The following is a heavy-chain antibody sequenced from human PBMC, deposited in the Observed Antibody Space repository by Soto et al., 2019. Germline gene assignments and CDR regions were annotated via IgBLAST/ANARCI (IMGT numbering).Heavy chain of an antibody. CDR2: IYYSGST. Sequence: SETLSLTCTVSGISVITSDYYCVWVRQPPGKGLDWIGNIYYSGSTFYNPSLRSRVTLSVDTSKNQFSLRPNSVTAADTAVYFCAGFVVPASRNSDFDYWGQGTLVTVSS. V-gene: IGHV4-39*01. D-gene: IGHD2-15*01. J-gene: IGHJ4*02. CDR1: GISVITSDYY. CDR3: AGFVVPASRNSDFDY.